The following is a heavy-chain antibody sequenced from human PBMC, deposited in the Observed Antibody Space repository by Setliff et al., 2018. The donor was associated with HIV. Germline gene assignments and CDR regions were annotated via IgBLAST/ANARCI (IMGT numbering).Heavy chain of an antibody. D-gene: IGHD2-15*01. V-gene: IGHV3-7*01. CDR2: IKQDGSEK. J-gene: IGHJ6*03. CDR3: ARDATRGGDMDV. Sequence: GGSLRLSCAASGFSFSSYWMSWVRQAPGKGLEWVANIKQDGSEKYYVDSVRGRFTISRDNAKNSLYLQMNSLIAEDTAEYYCARDATRGGDMDVWAKGTTVTVSS. CDR1: GFSFSSYW.